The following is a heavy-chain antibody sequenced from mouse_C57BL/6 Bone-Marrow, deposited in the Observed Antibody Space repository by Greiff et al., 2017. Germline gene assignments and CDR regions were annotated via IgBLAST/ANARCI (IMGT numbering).Heavy chain of an antibody. CDR1: GYTFTSYW. CDR2: IYPTSGRT. D-gene: IGHD4-1*01. V-gene: IGHV1-55*01. Sequence: QVQLQQPGAELVKPGASVKMSCKASGYTFTSYWITWVKQRPGQGLEWIGDIYPTSGRTNYNEKFKSKAILTVDTSSNTAYMQLSGLASEDSAVFSCAGAGPLGRSVDYWGQGTALTVSS. CDR3: AGAGPLGRSVDY. J-gene: IGHJ2*01.